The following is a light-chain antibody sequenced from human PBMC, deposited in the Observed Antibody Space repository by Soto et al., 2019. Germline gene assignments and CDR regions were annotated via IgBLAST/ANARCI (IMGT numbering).Light chain of an antibody. Sequence: DIQLTQSPASRSASVGERVTITCRASQGISSYLAWYQQQPGKAPKLLIYLASTLQSGVPSRFSGSGSGTELSLTISRLQPEDLAIYYCQYLDSFLLLFCGGNKLEIK. J-gene: IGKJ4*01. CDR3: QYLDSFLLL. V-gene: IGKV1-9*01. CDR2: LAS. CDR1: QGISSY.